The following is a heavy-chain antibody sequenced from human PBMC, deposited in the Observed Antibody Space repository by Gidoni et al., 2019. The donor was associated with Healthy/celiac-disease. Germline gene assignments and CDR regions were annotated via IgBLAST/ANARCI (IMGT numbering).Heavy chain of an antibody. CDR2: ISSSRSYI. Sequence: EVQLVESGGGLVKPGGSLILSCAASGFTCSSYSMNWVRQAPGKGLEWGSSISSSRSYIYYADSVKGRFTISRDNAKNSLYLQMNSLRAEDTAVYYCARKDGSGSYPDYWGQGTLVTVSS. J-gene: IGHJ4*02. CDR1: GFTCSSYS. CDR3: ARKDGSGSYPDY. D-gene: IGHD3-10*01. V-gene: IGHV3-21*01.